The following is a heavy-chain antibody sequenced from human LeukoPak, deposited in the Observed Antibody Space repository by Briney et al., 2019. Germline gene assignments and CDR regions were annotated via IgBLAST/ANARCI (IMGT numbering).Heavy chain of an antibody. J-gene: IGHJ4*02. V-gene: IGHV1-69*05. Sequence: ASVKVSCKASGGTFSSYAISWVRQAPGQGLEWMGRIIPIFGTANYAQKFQGRVTITTDESTSTAYMELSSLRSEDTAVYYCAREITEVGATQRPLTCFDYWGQGTLVTVSS. CDR3: AREITEVGATQRPLTCFDY. CDR2: IIPIFGTA. CDR1: GGTFSSYA. D-gene: IGHD1-26*01.